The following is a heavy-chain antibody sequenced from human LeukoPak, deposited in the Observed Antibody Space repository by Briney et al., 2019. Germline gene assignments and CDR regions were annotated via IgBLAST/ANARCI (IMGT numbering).Heavy chain of an antibody. CDR1: RYTFTCYY. D-gene: IGHD2-2*01. Sequence: GASVKVSCQASRYTFTCYYMQWVRQAPGQGLEWMGWINPNSGGTNYAQKFQGRVTMTRDTSISTAYMELSRLRSDDTAVYYCARDGPPLVVPAAMTLGYCGQGTLVTVSS. J-gene: IGHJ4*02. CDR2: INPNSGGT. CDR3: ARDGPPLVVPAAMTLGY. V-gene: IGHV1-2*02.